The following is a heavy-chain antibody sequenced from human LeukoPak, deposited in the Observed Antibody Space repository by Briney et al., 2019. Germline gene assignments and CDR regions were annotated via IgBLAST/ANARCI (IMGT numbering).Heavy chain of an antibody. CDR1: GFTFSNHW. CDR2: IKEDGNKK. Sequence: GGSLRLSCAASGFTFSNHWMTWVRQAPGKGLEWVTNIKEDGNKKNYVDSVKGRFTISRDNAKNSLYLQMNSLRAEDTAVYYCATPLDYYDSSGFHQGGDWGQGTLVTVSS. V-gene: IGHV3-7*03. J-gene: IGHJ4*02. D-gene: IGHD3-22*01. CDR3: ATPLDYYDSSGFHQGGD.